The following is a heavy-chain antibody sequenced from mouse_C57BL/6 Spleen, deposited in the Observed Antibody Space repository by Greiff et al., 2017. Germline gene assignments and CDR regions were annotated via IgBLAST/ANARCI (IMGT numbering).Heavy chain of an antibody. D-gene: IGHD1-1*01. CDR2: INPNYGTT. Sequence: LVESGPELVKPGASVKISCKASGYSFTDYNMNWVKQSNGKSLEWIGVINPNYGTTSYNQKFKGKATLTVDQSSSTAYMQLNSLTSEDSAVYYCAREEGITTVVDWYFDVWGTGTTVTVSS. V-gene: IGHV1-39*01. CDR3: AREEGITTVVDWYFDV. CDR1: GYSFTDYN. J-gene: IGHJ1*03.